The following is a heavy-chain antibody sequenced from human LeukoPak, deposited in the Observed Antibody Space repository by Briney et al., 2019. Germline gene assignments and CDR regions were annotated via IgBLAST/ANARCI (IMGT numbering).Heavy chain of an antibody. J-gene: IGHJ4*02. D-gene: IGHD2-8*02. CDR3: ASTPGGTSAWPN. Sequence: PGESLKISCKGSGYSFTTHWIAWVRQMPGEGLECMGIINLADSDTRYRPTFQGQVTISVDKSINPAYLQWSSLKASDSAMYYCASTPGGTSAWPNWGQGTLVTVSS. CDR2: INLADSDT. V-gene: IGHV5-51*01. CDR1: GYSFTTHW.